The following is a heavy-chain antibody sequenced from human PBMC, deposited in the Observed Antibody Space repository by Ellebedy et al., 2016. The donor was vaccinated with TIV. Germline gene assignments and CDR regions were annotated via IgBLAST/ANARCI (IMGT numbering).Heavy chain of an antibody. Sequence: ASVKVSCXASGYTFTGYYMHWVRQAPGQGLEWMGWINPNSGGTNYAQKFQGWVTMTRDTSISTAYMELSSLRSEDTAVYYCARGRISAFRGWYFDLWGRGTLVTVSS. CDR2: INPNSGGT. D-gene: IGHD2/OR15-2a*01. CDR3: ARGRISAFRGWYFDL. V-gene: IGHV1-2*04. CDR1: GYTFTGYY. J-gene: IGHJ2*01.